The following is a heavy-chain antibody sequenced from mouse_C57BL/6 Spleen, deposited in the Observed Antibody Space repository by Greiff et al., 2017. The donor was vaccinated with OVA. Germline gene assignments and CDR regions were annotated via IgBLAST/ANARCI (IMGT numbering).Heavy chain of an antibody. CDR3: ARGDGYYFWYFDV. J-gene: IGHJ1*03. CDR1: GFTFSDYY. Sequence: EVNLVESEGGLVQPGSSMKLSCTASGFTFSDYYMAWVRQVPEKGLEWVANINYDGSSTYYLDSLKSRFIISRDNAKNILYLQMSSLKSEDTATYYCARGDGYYFWYFDVWGTGTTVTVSS. CDR2: INYDGSST. D-gene: IGHD2-3*01. V-gene: IGHV5-16*01.